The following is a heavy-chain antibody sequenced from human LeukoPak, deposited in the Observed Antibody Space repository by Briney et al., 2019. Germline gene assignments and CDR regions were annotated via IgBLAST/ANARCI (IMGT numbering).Heavy chain of an antibody. CDR3: AKTKLGYCSSGSCYSRHYRLDY. CDR2: ISGSGGST. D-gene: IGHD2-15*01. V-gene: IGHV3-23*01. Sequence: PGGSLRLSCATSGFTFSSYAISWVRQAPGKGLEWVSAISGSGGSTYYADSVKGRFTISRDNSKNTLYLQMNSLRAEDTAVYYCAKTKLGYCSSGSCYSRHYRLDYWGQGTLVTVSS. J-gene: IGHJ4*02. CDR1: GFTFSSYA.